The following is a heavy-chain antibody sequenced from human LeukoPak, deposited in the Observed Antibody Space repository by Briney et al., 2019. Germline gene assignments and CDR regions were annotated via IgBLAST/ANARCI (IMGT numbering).Heavy chain of an antibody. CDR2: ISAYNGNT. V-gene: IGHV1-18*03. J-gene: IGHJ3*02. CDR1: GYTFTSYG. D-gene: IGHD2-8*01. Sequence: ASVKVSCKASGYTFTSYGISWVRQAPGQGLEWMGWISAYNGNTNYAQKLQGRVTMTTDTSTSTAYMELRSLRSDDMAVYYCARDLIVSGTPDAFDIWGQGTMVTVSS. CDR3: ARDLIVSGTPDAFDI.